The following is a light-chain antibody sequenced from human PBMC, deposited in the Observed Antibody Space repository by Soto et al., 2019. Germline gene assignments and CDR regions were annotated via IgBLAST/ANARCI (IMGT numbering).Light chain of an antibody. CDR3: QQSHSSPLT. CDR1: QDISGL. Sequence: DIQMTQSPSSVSASVGDRVTITCRASQDISGLLAWYQQKPGTAPKLLIYPLSSLQTGVPSRFSGSGSGTDFTLTISSLHPEDFATYYCQQSHSSPLTFGGGTKVEIK. J-gene: IGKJ4*01. CDR2: PLS. V-gene: IGKV1-12*01.